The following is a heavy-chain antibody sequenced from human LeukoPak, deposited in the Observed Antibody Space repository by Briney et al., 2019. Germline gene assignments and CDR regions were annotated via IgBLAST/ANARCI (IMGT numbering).Heavy chain of an antibody. Sequence: GGSLRPSCAASGFTFSSYSMNWVRQAPGKGLEWVSSISSSSSYIYYADSAKGRFTISRDNAKNSLYLQMNSLRAEDTAVYYCARDLQPDYWGQGTLVTVSS. CDR3: ARDLQPDY. V-gene: IGHV3-21*01. CDR2: ISSSSSYI. J-gene: IGHJ4*02. CDR1: GFTFSSYS. D-gene: IGHD1-1*01.